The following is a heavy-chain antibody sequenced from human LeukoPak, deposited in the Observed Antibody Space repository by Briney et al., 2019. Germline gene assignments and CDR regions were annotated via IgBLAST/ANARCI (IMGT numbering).Heavy chain of an antibody. V-gene: IGHV3-21*01. D-gene: IGHD3-10*01. Sequence: GGSLRLSCAASGFTFSSYSMNWVRQAPGKGLEWVSSISSSSSYIYYADSVKGRFTISRDNAKNSLYLQMNSLRAEDTAVYYCARDLGGASKYYGSGSYYNPEDYFDYWGQGTLVTVSS. J-gene: IGHJ4*02. CDR1: GFTFSSYS. CDR3: ARDLGGASKYYGSGSYYNPEDYFDY. CDR2: ISSSSSYI.